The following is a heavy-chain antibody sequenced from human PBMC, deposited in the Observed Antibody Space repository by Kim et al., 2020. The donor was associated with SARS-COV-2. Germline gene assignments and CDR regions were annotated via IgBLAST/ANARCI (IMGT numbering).Heavy chain of an antibody. Sequence: SVKVSCKASGGTSSTNAISWVRQAPGQGLEWMGRIIPILDITNYAQKFRGRVTLTADKSTSTAYMELSSLRSEDTAVYYCARERGYSGYDYYGMDLGGQ. CDR2: IIPILDIT. D-gene: IGHD5-12*01. V-gene: IGHV1-69*04. CDR1: GGTSSTNA. J-gene: IGHJ6*02. CDR3: ARERGYSGYDYYGMDL.